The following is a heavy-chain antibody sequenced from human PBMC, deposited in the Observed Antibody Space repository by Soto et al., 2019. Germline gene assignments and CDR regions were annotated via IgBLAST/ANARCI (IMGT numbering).Heavy chain of an antibody. D-gene: IGHD4-17*01. V-gene: IGHV3-73*01. J-gene: IGHJ4*02. CDR3: TGRDYGDYVGRDY. Sequence: GGSLRLSCAASGFTFSGSAMHWVRQASGRGLEWVGRIRSKANSYATAYAASVKGRFTISRDDSKNTAYLQMNSLKTEDTAVYYCTGRDYGDYVGRDYWGQGTLVIVSS. CDR2: IRSKANSYAT. CDR1: GFTFSGSA.